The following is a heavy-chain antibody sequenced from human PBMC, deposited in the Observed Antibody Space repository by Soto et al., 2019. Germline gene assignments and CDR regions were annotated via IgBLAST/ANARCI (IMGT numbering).Heavy chain of an antibody. V-gene: IGHV3-33*01. CDR2: IWYDGSNK. J-gene: IGHJ4*02. CDR3: ARDRLTVTSYYFDY. Sequence: GGSLRLSCAASGFTFSSYGMHWVRQAPGKGLEWVAVIWYDGSNKYYADSVKGRFTISRDNSKNTLYLQMNSLRAEDTAVYYCARDRLTVTSYYFDYRGQGTLVTVSS. CDR1: GFTFSSYG. D-gene: IGHD6-25*01.